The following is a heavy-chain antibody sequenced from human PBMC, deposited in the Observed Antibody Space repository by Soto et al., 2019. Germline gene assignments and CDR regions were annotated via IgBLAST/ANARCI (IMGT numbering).Heavy chain of an antibody. CDR3: ARGEALSSDGYNYGYDY. Sequence: QVHLVQSGAEVKRPGSSVKVSCQATGGTFSNYIISWVRQAPGQGLEWMGQIIPVFGTVNIAQRLQGRVTITADGATRTAKMELSSLTSEDTGVYYCARGEALSSDGYNYGYDYWGQGTQVIVSS. CDR2: IIPVFGTV. D-gene: IGHD3-22*01. J-gene: IGHJ4*02. V-gene: IGHV1-69*12. CDR1: GGTFSNYI.